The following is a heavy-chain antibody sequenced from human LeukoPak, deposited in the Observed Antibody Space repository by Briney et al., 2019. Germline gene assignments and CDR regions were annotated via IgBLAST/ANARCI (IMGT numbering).Heavy chain of an antibody. J-gene: IGHJ4*02. D-gene: IGHD5-18*01. CDR1: GYTLTELS. V-gene: IGHV1-24*01. CDR3: ATDSSRVDTAMVTGLYYFDY. CDR2: FDPEDGET. Sequence: ASVKVSCKVSGYTLTELSMHWVRQAPGKGLEWMGGFDPEDGETIYAQKFQGRVTMTEDTSTDTAYMELSGLRSEDTAVYYCATDSSRVDTAMVTGLYYFDYWGQGTLVTVSS.